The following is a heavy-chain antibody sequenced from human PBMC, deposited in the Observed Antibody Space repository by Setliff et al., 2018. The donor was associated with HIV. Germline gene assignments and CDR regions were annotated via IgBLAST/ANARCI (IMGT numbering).Heavy chain of an antibody. CDR3: TRSCGDSWI. J-gene: IGHJ4*02. CDR1: GFSLTSGGMC. Sequence: SGPTLVNPTQTLTLTCTFSGFSLTSGGMCVSWIRKPPGKALEWLARIDWDDDKFYTASLRTRLTISKDTSKNQVVLTMTNMDPVDTATYYCTRSCGDSWIWGQGTLVTVAS. CDR2: IDWDDDK. V-gene: IGHV2-70*17. D-gene: IGHD1-1*01.